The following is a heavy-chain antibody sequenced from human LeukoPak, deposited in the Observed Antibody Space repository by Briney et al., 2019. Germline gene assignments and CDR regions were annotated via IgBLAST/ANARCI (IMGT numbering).Heavy chain of an antibody. CDR3: ARTVRGYYLGAFDI. Sequence: SETLSLTCAVSGGSINSSNWWSWVRQPPGKGLEWIGEIYRTGNTNYNPSLKSRVTISVDKSKNQFSLKLSSVTAADTAVYYCARTVRGYYLGAFDIWGQGTMVTVSS. CDR1: GGSINSSNW. CDR2: IYRTGNT. J-gene: IGHJ3*02. D-gene: IGHD3-10*01. V-gene: IGHV4-4*02.